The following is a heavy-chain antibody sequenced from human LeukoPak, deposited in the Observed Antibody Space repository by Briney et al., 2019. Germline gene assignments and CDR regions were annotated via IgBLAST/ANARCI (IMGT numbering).Heavy chain of an antibody. CDR2: IYYSGST. D-gene: IGHD6-6*01. V-gene: IGHV4-31*03. CDR1: GGSINSGGYY. CDR3: ARVDYSNSADTYYYYYMDV. J-gene: IGHJ6*03. Sequence: PSETLSLTCIVSGGSINSGGYYWSWIRQHPGKGLEWIGYIYYSGSTYYNPSLKSRVTISVDTSKNQFSLKLSSVTAADTAVYYCARVDYSNSADTYYYYYMDVWGKGTTVTVSS.